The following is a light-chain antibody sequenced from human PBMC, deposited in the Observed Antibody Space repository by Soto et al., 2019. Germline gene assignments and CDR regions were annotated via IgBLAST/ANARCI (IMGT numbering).Light chain of an antibody. Sequence: QSVLTQPPSASGTPGQRVTISCSGRSSNIGSTTVNWYQQLPGTAPKLLIYSNNQRPSGGPDRFSDSKSGTSASLASSGLQFEDGDDYYWAAWEDSLNGLVFGGGTQVTVL. CDR1: SSNIGSTT. V-gene: IGLV1-44*01. CDR2: SNN. J-gene: IGLJ2*01. CDR3: AAWEDSLNGLV.